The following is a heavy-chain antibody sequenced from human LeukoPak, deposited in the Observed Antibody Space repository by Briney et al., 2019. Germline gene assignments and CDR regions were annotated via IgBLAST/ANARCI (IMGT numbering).Heavy chain of an antibody. Sequence: GGSLRLSCAASGFTFSSYGMSWVRQTPGKGLEWVSAISGSGGSTYYADSVKGRFTISRDNAKNSLYLQMNSLRAEDTAVYYCAELGITMIRGVWGKGTTVTISS. D-gene: IGHD3-22*01. CDR1: GFTFSSYG. CDR3: AELGITMIRGV. CDR2: ISGSGGST. V-gene: IGHV3-23*01. J-gene: IGHJ6*04.